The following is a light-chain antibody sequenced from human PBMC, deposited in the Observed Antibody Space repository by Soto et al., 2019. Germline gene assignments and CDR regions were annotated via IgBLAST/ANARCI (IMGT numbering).Light chain of an antibody. CDR3: QQSNDLVS. J-gene: IGKJ5*01. CDR1: QDINNC. Sequence: DIQMTQSPSSLSASVGDRVTITCQASQDINNCLNWYQQKPGKAPKLLIFDASTLKTGVPSRFSGSGSGTDFSFSISSLHPEDIATYYCQQSNDLVSFGQGTRLEI. V-gene: IGKV1-33*01. CDR2: DAS.